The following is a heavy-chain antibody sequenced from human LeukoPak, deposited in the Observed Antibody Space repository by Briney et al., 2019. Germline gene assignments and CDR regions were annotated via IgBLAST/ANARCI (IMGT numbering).Heavy chain of an antibody. D-gene: IGHD3-10*01. V-gene: IGHV3-7*01. CDR2: IKQDGSEK. CDR1: GFTFSSYA. J-gene: IGHJ4*02. CDR3: ASVGGYYYGSGSYYKVPFDY. Sequence: PGGSLRLSCAASGFTFSSYAMSWVRQAPGKGLEWVANIKQDGSEKYYVDSVKGRFTISRDNAKNSLYLQMNSLRAEDTAVYYCASVGGYYYGSGSYYKVPFDYWGQGTLVTVSS.